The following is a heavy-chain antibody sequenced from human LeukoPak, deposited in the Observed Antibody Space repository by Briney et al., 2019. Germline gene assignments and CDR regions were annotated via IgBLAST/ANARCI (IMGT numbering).Heavy chain of an antibody. D-gene: IGHD3-10*01. CDR3: AREYNVERFGELLNWYYFDY. J-gene: IGHJ4*02. Sequence: PSETLSLTCTVSGGSISSYYWSWIRQPAGKGLEWIGRIYTSGSTNYNPSLKSRVTMSVDTTKNQFPLKLSSVTAADTPVYYCAREYNVERFGELLNWYYFDYWGQGTLVTVSS. V-gene: IGHV4-4*07. CDR1: GGSISSYY. CDR2: IYTSGST.